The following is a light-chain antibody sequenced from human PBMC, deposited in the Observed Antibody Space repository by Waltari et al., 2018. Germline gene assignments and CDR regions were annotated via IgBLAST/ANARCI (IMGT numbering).Light chain of an antibody. CDR3: QQYYRSPPT. Sequence: DIQMTQSPSSLSASVRDRVTITCRASQGITNFLAWYQQRQGTAPKLLLYGASRLESGVPSRFSGSGSGTNYTLTISSLQPEDFASYYCQQYYRSPPTFGQGTKVEIK. V-gene: IGKV1-NL1*01. CDR2: GAS. CDR1: QGITNF. J-gene: IGKJ1*01.